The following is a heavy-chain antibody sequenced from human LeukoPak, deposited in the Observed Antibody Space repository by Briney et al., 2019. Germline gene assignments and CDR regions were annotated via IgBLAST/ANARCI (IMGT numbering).Heavy chain of an antibody. CDR1: GFTFSSYG. D-gene: IGHD3-16*01. CDR2: IKQDGSEK. CDR3: ARGAFD. V-gene: IGHV3-7*03. Sequence: GGSLRLSCAASGFTFSSYGMSWVRQAPGKGLEWVANIKQDGSEKYYVDSVKGRFTISRDNAKNSLYLQMNSLRGEDTAVYYCARGAFDWGQGTLVTVSS. J-gene: IGHJ4*02.